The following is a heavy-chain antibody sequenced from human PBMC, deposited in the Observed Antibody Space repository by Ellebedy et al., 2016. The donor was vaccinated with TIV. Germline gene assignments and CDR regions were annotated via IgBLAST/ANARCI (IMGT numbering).Heavy chain of an antibody. Sequence: SETLSLTXTVSGGSISSGDYYWSWIRQPPGKGLEWIGNIYYTGSTSYKASLQSRVLISVDTSKNRFSLKLTSVTAADTAVYYCAKVQQWGDPFDMWGQGTLVTVSS. CDR2: IYYTGST. CDR1: GGSISSGDYY. J-gene: IGHJ3*02. CDR3: AKVQQWGDPFDM. V-gene: IGHV4-30-4*01. D-gene: IGHD1-26*01.